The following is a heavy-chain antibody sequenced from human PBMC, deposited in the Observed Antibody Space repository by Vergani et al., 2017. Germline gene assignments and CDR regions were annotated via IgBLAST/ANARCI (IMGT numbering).Heavy chain of an antibody. D-gene: IGHD2-15*01. V-gene: IGHV3-23*01. CDR3: AKALDQNCKGGNCYSYYYGLDL. CDR2: IRGSGGNT. J-gene: IGHJ6*02. Sequence: EVQLLESGGGLVQPGGSLRLSCGASGFTFSSYAMTWVGQAPGKGLEWVSAIRGSGGNTFYTDSVKGRLTISRDNSKETLYLQMNRLRVEGTAIYYCAKALDQNCKGGNCYSYYYGLDLWGQGTTVTVSS. CDR1: GFTFSSYA.